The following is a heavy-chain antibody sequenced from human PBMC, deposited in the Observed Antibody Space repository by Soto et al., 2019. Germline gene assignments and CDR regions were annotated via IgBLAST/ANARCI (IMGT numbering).Heavy chain of an antibody. J-gene: IGHJ4*02. V-gene: IGHV4-4*07. CDR3: ATIVGANDY. Sequence: SETLSLTCTVSRASIYTYSWTWVRQPAGKGLQWIGHIYSSGSANYSPSLKSRVSMSVDSSKNQISLKLSSVTAADTAVYYCATIVGANDYWGQGTLVTVSS. CDR2: IYSSGSA. CDR1: RASIYTYS. D-gene: IGHD1-26*01.